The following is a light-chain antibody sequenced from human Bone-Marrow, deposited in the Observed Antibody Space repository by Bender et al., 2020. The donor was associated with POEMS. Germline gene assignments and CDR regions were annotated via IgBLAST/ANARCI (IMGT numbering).Light chain of an antibody. CDR2: EVT. Sequence: QSALTQPPSASGSPGQSVTISCTGTSSDVGNYNYVSWYQQHPGKAPKLMVYEVTNRPSGVPDRFSGSKSGNTASLTVSGLQAEDEADYYCNSYTTSNTRVFGGGTKLTVL. CDR1: SSDVGNYNY. V-gene: IGLV2-8*01. J-gene: IGLJ3*02. CDR3: NSYTTSNTRV.